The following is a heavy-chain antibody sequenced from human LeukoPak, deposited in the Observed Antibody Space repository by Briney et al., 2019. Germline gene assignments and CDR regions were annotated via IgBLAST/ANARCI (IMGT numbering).Heavy chain of an antibody. CDR2: IYYSGST. CDR1: GGSISSYY. D-gene: IGHD5-24*01. J-gene: IGHJ4*02. Sequence: SETLSLTCTVSGGSISSYYWSWIRQPPGKGLEWIGYIYYSGSTNYNPSLKSRVTISVDTSKNQSSLKLSSVTAADTAVYYCARHSDADGYFSYFDYWGQGTLVTVSS. V-gene: IGHV4-59*08. CDR3: ARHSDADGYFSYFDY.